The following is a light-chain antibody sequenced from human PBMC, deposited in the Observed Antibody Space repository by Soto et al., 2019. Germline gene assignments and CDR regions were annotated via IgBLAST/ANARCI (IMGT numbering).Light chain of an antibody. J-gene: IGLJ1*01. V-gene: IGLV2-11*01. CDR2: DVI. Sequence: QSDLSQARSVSGSPGQSVNVSCTGTSSDVGGYNYFSWYQQHPGKAPKLMIYDVIKRPSGVPDRFSGSKSGNTASLTISGLHAEDEADYYCCSYAGSYTYVFGTGTKVT. CDR3: CSYAGSYTYV. CDR1: SSDVGGYNY.